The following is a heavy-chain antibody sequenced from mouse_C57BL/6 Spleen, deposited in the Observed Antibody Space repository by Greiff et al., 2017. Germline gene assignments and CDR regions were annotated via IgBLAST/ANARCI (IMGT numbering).Heavy chain of an antibody. Sequence: VHVKQSGAELVRPGASVKLSCTASGFNIKDDYMHWVKQRPEQGLEWIGWIDPENGDTEYASKFQGKATITADTSSNTAYLQLSRLTSEDTAVYYCTPLTGKDYWGQGTTLTVSS. CDR2: IDPENGDT. D-gene: IGHD4-1*01. J-gene: IGHJ2*01. CDR1: GFNIKDDY. CDR3: TPLTGKDY. V-gene: IGHV14-4*01.